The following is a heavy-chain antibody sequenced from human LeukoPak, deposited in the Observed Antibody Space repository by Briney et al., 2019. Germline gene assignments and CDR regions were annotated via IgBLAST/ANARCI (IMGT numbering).Heavy chain of an antibody. J-gene: IGHJ4*02. D-gene: IGHD6-13*01. CDR1: GFTFSSYA. CDR2: ISYDGSNK. V-gene: IGHV3-30-3*01. Sequence: GGSLRHSCAASGFTFSSYAMHWVRQAPGKGLEWVAVISYDGSNKYYADSVKGRFTISRDNAKNSLYLQMNSLRAEDTAVYYCARLEAYSSSWYAFDYWGQGTLVTVSS. CDR3: ARLEAYSSSWYAFDY.